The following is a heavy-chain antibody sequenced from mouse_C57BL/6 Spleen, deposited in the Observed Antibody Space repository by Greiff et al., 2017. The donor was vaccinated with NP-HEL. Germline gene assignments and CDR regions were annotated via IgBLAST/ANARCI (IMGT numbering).Heavy chain of an antibody. D-gene: IGHD1-1*01. J-gene: IGHJ4*01. CDR3: ARRGSSYAMDY. CDR2: ISYDGSN. CDR1: GYSITSGYY. Sequence: EVQLVESGPGLVKPSQSLSLTCSVTGYSITSGYYWNWIRQFPGNKLEWMGYISYDGSNNYNPSLKNRISITRDTSKNQFFLKLNSVTTEDTATYYCARRGSSYAMDYWGQGTSVTVSS. V-gene: IGHV3-6*01.